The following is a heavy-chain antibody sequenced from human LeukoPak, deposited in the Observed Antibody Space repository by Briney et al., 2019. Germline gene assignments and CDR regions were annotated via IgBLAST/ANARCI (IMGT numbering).Heavy chain of an antibody. CDR3: AKDSGLTQYSLSSEYFQH. Sequence: PGGSLRLSCAASGFTFSSYAMSWVRQAPGKGLEWVSAISGSGGSTYYADSVKGRFTISRDNSKNTLYLQMNSLRAEDTAVYYCAKDSGLTQYSLSSEYFQHWGQGTLVTVSS. CDR2: ISGSGGST. J-gene: IGHJ1*01. V-gene: IGHV3-23*01. D-gene: IGHD5/OR15-5a*01. CDR1: GFTFSSYA.